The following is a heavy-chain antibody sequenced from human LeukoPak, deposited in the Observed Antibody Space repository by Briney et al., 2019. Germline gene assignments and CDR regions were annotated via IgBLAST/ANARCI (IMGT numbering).Heavy chain of an antibody. V-gene: IGHV4-59*10. Sequence: SETLSLTCAVYGGSFSGYYWSWIRQPAGKGLEWIGRIYTSGSTNYNPSLKSRVTMSVDTSKNQFSLKLSSVTAADTAVYYCARASWVGAAGVDYWGQGTLVTVSS. CDR1: GGSFSGYY. J-gene: IGHJ4*02. CDR2: IYTSGST. D-gene: IGHD6-13*01. CDR3: ARASWVGAAGVDY.